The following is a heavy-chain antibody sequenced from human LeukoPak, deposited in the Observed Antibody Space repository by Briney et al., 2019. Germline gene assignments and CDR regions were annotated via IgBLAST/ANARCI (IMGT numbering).Heavy chain of an antibody. CDR2: ISAYNGNT. V-gene: IGHV1-18*01. D-gene: IGHD2-21*01. CDR3: ARDYSQADYLDY. J-gene: IGHJ4*02. CDR1: GYTFTSYG. Sequence: GASVKVSCKASGYTFTSYGISWVRQAPGQGLEWMGWISAYNGNTNYAQKLQGRVTMTTDTSTSTACMELRSLRSDDTAVYYCARDYSQADYLDYWGQGTLVTVSS.